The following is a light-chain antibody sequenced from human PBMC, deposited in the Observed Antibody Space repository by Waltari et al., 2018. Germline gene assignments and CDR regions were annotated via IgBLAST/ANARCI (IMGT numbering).Light chain of an antibody. Sequence: DIRMTQSPSSLSASLGDRGTITCRASQSISSYVNWYQQKPGKAPKLLMYSTSSLQSGVPSRFSGSGSGTDFTLTVSSLQPEDFATYYCQQSFSTPYTFGQGTKLEIK. V-gene: IGKV1-39*01. J-gene: IGKJ2*01. CDR1: QSISSY. CDR2: STS. CDR3: QQSFSTPYT.